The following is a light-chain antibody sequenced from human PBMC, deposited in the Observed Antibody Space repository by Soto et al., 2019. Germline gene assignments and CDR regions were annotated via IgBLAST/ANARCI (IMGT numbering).Light chain of an antibody. CDR2: HSS. CDR1: QTVSSH. Sequence: EVIMTQSPATLSVSPGERATLSCRASQTVSSHLAWYQHKXXXAXRLLIYHSSIRATGIPARFSGSGSGTEFILTISSLQSEDFAVYYCQQYHTWPPSTTFGQGTRLEIK. CDR3: QQYHTWPPSTT. J-gene: IGKJ5*01. V-gene: IGKV3D-15*01.